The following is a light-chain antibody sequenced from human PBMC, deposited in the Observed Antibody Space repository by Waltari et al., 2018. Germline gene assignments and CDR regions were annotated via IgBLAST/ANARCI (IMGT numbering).Light chain of an antibody. J-gene: IGKJ1*01. Sequence: ELVLTQSPGTLSLSPGERATISCRASQSVSRYLAWYQQKPRQAPRLLIYAASTRAAGIPDRFSGSGAGTDFSLTISRLEAEDFAVYYCQHHVRLPATFGQGTKVEIK. CDR3: QHHVRLPAT. CDR2: AAS. CDR1: QSVSRY. V-gene: IGKV3-20*01.